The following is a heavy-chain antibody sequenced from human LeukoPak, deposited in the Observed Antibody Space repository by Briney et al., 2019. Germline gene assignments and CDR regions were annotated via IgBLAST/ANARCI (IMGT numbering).Heavy chain of an antibody. CDR1: GYTFTSYG. V-gene: IGHV1-18*01. CDR3: ARGMIAVAGGDYYGMDV. J-gene: IGHJ6*02. D-gene: IGHD6-19*01. Sequence: ASVKVSCKAAGYTFTSYGISWVRQAPGQGLEWMGWISAYNGNTNYAQQLQGRGTMTTDTSTSTAYMELRSLRSDDTAVYYCARGMIAVAGGDYYGMDVWGQGTTVTVSS. CDR2: ISAYNGNT.